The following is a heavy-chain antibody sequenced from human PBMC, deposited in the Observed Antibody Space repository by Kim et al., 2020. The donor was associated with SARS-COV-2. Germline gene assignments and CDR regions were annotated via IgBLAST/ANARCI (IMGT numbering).Heavy chain of an antibody. CDR3: TRDLTTGGFHFDY. CDR1: GFTVGTHY. Sequence: GGSLRLSCAASGFTVGTHYMNWVRQAPGKGLEWVSVIYSGGNTNYADSVKDRFTISSDNSTNTLYLQMNSLRAADTAVDYYTRDLTTGGFHFDYGG. CDR2: IYSGGNT. V-gene: IGHV3-53*01. J-gene: IGHJ4*01. D-gene: IGHD4-17*01.